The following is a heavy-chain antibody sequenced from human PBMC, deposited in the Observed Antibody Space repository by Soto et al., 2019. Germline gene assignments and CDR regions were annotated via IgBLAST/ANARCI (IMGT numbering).Heavy chain of an antibody. V-gene: IGHV3-33*01. CDR3: ARDAVGSCLDY. J-gene: IGHJ4*02. Sequence: GGSLRLSCAASGLPFSRSGMHWVRQAPGKGLEWVGVIWYDGSNKYYADSVRGRFTISRDNSKNTLYLQMNSLRAEDTAVYYCARDAVGSCLDYWGQGTLVTVSS. D-gene: IGHD2-15*01. CDR1: GLPFSRSG. CDR2: IWYDGSNK.